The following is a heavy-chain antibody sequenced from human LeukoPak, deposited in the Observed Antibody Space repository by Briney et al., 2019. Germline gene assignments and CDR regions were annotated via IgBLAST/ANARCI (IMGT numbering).Heavy chain of an antibody. J-gene: IGHJ5*02. D-gene: IGHD2-15*01. Sequence: SETLSLTCIVSGGSISSSDYYWGWIRQPPGKGLEWIGSIYYGGSTYYNPSLKSRVHISVDTCINQFSLTLSFVATADTAVYYWARALAYCSGGSCTRGDNWFDPWGQGTLVTVPS. CDR1: GGSISSSDYY. V-gene: IGHV4-39*01. CDR2: IYYGGST. CDR3: ARALAYCSGGSCTRGDNWFDP.